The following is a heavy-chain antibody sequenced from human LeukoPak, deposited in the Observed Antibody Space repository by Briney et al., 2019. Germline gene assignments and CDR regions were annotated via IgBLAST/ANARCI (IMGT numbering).Heavy chain of an antibody. J-gene: IGHJ4*02. CDR2: IGGGGDAK. CDR3: VRGGQGRDDYFDY. V-gene: IGHV3-48*04. CDR1: GFSVRSYS. Sequence: GGSLRVSFTAAGFSVRSYSLNGVRQTPRKGLEWVSYIGGGGDAKYSAESVRGRFPISRDNARNSVYLPVNSLRVEDTAVYYCVRGGQGRDDYFDYWGQGTLVTVSS.